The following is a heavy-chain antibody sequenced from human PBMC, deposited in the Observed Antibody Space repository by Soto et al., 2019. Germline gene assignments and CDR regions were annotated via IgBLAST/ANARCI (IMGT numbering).Heavy chain of an antibody. J-gene: IGHJ4*02. Sequence: PSETLSPTRTVPGCPISTFYWRRSRAPPGEGLEWIGYIYYNGRTNCNPSLESRVTISLDTSKSQFSLKLSSVSAADTAVYYFARDGSGYDFWSGPYFFDYWGPGTLVTVSS. CDR2: IYYNGRT. CDR3: ARDGSGYDFWSGPYFFDY. V-gene: IGHV4-59*01. D-gene: IGHD3-3*01. CDR1: GCPISTFY.